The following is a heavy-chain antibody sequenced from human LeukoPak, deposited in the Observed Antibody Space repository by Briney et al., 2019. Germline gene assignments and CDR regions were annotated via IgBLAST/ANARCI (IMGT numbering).Heavy chain of an antibody. D-gene: IGHD2-8*01. CDR2: IIPIFGTA. J-gene: IGHJ6*03. CDR3: ARGPCTNGVCYREDYYYMDV. Sequence: GASVKVSCKASGGTFSSYAISWVRQAPGQGLEWMGGIIPIFGTANYAQKFQGRVTITTDESTSTAYTELSSLRSEDTAVYYCARGPCTNGVCYREDYYYMDVWGKGTTVTVSS. V-gene: IGHV1-69*05. CDR1: GGTFSSYA.